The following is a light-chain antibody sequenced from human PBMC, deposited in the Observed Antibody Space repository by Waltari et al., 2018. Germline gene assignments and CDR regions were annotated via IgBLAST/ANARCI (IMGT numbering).Light chain of an antibody. J-gene: IGKJ4*01. Sequence: DIQMTQSPSSLSAFVGDRVTITCQASHDITNYLNWYRQKPGEGPKLLIYDAANLETGVPLRFSGRGSGTYFTFTISSLQPEDIGTYYCQQHADPLLTFGGGTKVEIK. V-gene: IGKV1-33*01. CDR2: DAA. CDR1: HDITNY. CDR3: QQHADPLLT.